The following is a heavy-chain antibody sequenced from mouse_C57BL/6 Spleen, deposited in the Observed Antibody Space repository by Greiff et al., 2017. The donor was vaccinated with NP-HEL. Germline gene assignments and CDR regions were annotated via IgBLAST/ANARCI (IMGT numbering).Heavy chain of an antibody. CDR1: GFTFSSYG. CDR2: ISSGGSYT. CDR3: ARGDYDYDEAWCAY. D-gene: IGHD2-4*01. Sequence: EVKLMESGGDLVKPGGSLKLSCAASGFTFSSYGMSWVRQTPDKRLEWVATISSGGSYTYYPDSVKGRFTISRDNAKNTLYLQMSSLKTEGTAMYYCARGDYDYDEAWCAYWGQGTLVTVSA. J-gene: IGHJ3*01. V-gene: IGHV5-6*01.